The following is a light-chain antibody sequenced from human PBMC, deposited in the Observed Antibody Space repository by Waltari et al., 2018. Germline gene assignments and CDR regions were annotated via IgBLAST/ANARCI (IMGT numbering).Light chain of an antibody. V-gene: IGLV1-47*01. CDR2: RNN. CDR3: AAWDDSLSGRV. CDR1: RSNIGSNY. Sequence: QSVLTQPPSASGTPGQRVTISCSGRRSNIGSNYVYWYQQLPGTAPKLLIYRNNQRPSGVPDRFSGSKSGTSASRAISGLRSEDEADYYCAAWDDSLSGRVFGGGTKVTVL. J-gene: IGLJ3*02.